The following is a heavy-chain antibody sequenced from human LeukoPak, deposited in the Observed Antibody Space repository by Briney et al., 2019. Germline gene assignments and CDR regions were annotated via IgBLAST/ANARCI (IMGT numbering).Heavy chain of an antibody. D-gene: IGHD6-6*01. J-gene: IGHJ3*02. Sequence: SGGSLRLSCAASGFTFSSYNMNWGRQAPGKGLEWGSSISSSSSYIYYADSVKGRFTISRDNAKNSLYLQMNSLRAEDTAVYYCARSLPYSSSAHDAFDIWGQGTMVTVSS. CDR3: ARSLPYSSSAHDAFDI. CDR1: GFTFSSYN. V-gene: IGHV3-21*01. CDR2: ISSSSSYI.